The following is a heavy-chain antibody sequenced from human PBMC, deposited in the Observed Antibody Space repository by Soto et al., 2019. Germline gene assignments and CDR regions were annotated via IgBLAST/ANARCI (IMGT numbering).Heavy chain of an antibody. CDR3: ARDLIANYDILTGYHPNYGMDV. CDR2: IYYSGST. CDR1: GGSISSYY. D-gene: IGHD3-9*01. Sequence: SETLSLTCTVSGGSISSYYWSWIRQPPGKGLEWIGYIYYSGSTNYNPSLKSRVTISVDTSKNQFSLKLSSVTAADTAVYYCARDLIANYDILTGYHPNYGMDVWGQGTTVTVSS. V-gene: IGHV4-59*01. J-gene: IGHJ6*02.